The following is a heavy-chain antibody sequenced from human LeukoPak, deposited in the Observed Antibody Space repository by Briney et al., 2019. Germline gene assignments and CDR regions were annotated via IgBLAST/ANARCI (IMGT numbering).Heavy chain of an antibody. V-gene: IGHV4-39*07. CDR1: GGSISTSNYY. J-gene: IGHJ5*02. D-gene: IGHD3-10*01. Sequence: SETLSLTCTVSGGSISTSNYYWGWIRQPPGKGLEWIGNIFYSGSTYYSPSLKSRVTISVDTSKNQFSLKLSSVTAADTAVYYCARGGYYGSGNDFRFDHWGQGTLVTVSS. CDR2: IFYSGST. CDR3: ARGGYYGSGNDFRFDH.